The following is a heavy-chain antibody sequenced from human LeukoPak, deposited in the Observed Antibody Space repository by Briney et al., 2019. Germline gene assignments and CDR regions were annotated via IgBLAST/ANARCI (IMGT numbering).Heavy chain of an antibody. CDR3: ARAAGYSSGWYYFDY. Sequence: PGGSLRLSCAASGFTFSDYYTSWIRQAPGKGLEWVSYISSSGSTIYYADSVKGRFTISRDNAKNSLYLQMNSLRAEDTAVYYCARAAGYSSGWYYFDYWGQGTLVTVSS. J-gene: IGHJ4*02. CDR2: ISSSGSTI. D-gene: IGHD6-19*01. V-gene: IGHV3-11*01. CDR1: GFTFSDYY.